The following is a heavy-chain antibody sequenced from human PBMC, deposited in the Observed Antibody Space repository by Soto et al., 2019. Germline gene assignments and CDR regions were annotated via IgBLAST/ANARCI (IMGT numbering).Heavy chain of an antibody. CDR1: AYNFAGYS. Sequence: VASLTVSCKASAYNFAGYSIALVPQMPGKGLELMGIIYLSDSDTRYGPSFEGQVTISADKSARSADPQWSRLRASDTAMYYCARGGVSTRTFDYWGQGTLVTVSS. CDR3: ARGGVSTRTFDY. D-gene: IGHD1-1*01. CDR2: IYLSDSDT. J-gene: IGHJ4*02. V-gene: IGHV5-51*01.